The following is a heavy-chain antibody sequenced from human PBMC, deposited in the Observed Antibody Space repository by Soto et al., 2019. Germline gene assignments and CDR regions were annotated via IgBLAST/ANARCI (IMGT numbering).Heavy chain of an antibody. Sequence: SETLSLICTVSGGSISSSSYYWGWIRQPPGKGLEGIGSIYYSGSTYYNPSLKSRVTISVDTSKNQFSLTLSSVTAADTAVYYCARTSVATRDYYGMDVWGQGTTVTVSS. D-gene: IGHD5-12*01. CDR2: IYYSGST. V-gene: IGHV4-39*01. J-gene: IGHJ6*02. CDR3: ARTSVATRDYYGMDV. CDR1: GGSISSSSYY.